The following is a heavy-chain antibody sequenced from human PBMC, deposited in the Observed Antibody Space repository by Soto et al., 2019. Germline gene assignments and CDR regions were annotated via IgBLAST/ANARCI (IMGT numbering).Heavy chain of an antibody. J-gene: IGHJ5*02. Sequence: SEPLCLPCIVSGVSIVGGYCTWILQSPGKGLEWIGYISHSGLRHYRASLQSRLTMSVETSKNQFSLNLTSVTAADTAIYYCATSNTTCPGCYSWGQGTLVTVSS. CDR1: GVSIVGGY. V-gene: IGHV4-59*01. D-gene: IGHD1-26*01. CDR3: ATSNTTCPGCYS. CDR2: ISHSGLR.